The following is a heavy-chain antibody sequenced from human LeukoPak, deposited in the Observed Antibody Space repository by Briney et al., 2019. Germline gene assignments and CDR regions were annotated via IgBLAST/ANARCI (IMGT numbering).Heavy chain of an antibody. D-gene: IGHD3-10*01. V-gene: IGHV4-39*07. CDR2: IYYSGST. CDR3: AKTYYSSSGSWD. Sequence: SETLALNCNGSGGSISGSSYYWGWIRQPPGKGLEWIGSIYYSGSTYYNPSLKSRVTISVDTSKNQFSLRLNSVTAADTAVYYCAKTYYSSSGSWDWGQGTLVTVSS. CDR1: GGSISGSSYY. J-gene: IGHJ1*01.